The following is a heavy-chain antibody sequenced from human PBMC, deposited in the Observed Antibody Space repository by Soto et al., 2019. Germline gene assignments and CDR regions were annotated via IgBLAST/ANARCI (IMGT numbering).Heavy chain of an antibody. CDR1: GYSFTGYW. CDR2: IYPGDSDT. D-gene: IGHD6-6*01. V-gene: IGHV5-51*01. J-gene: IGHJ6*02. CDR3: ASHPPPYSSSSVYDYYAMDV. Sequence: GESLKISCKGSGYSFTGYWIGWVRQMPGKGLEWMGIIYPGDSDTRYSPSFQGQVTISAHKSISTAYLQWSSLKASDTAMYYCASHPPPYSSSSVYDYYAMDVWGQRTTVTVSS.